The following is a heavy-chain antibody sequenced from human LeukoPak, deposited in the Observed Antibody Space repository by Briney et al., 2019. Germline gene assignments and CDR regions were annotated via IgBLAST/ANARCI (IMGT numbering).Heavy chain of an antibody. CDR2: ISYDGNTI. Sequence: GGSLRLSCAASGFTFSSYGMTWFRQAPGKGLQWVAVISYDGNTIHYADSMKGRFIISRDTSKNTLYLQMDSLRAEDTAVYYCARSGGLQKFDYWGQGTLVTVSS. CDR1: GFTFSSYG. D-gene: IGHD4-11*01. J-gene: IGHJ4*02. V-gene: IGHV3-30*03. CDR3: ARSGGLQKFDY.